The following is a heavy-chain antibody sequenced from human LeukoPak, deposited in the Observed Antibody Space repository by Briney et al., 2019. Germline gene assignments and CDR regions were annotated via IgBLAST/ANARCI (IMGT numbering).Heavy chain of an antibody. CDR1: GFTFSNFW. J-gene: IGHJ4*02. CDR3: ARGDDFPGDH. CDR2: IHPEGNET. Sequence: GGSLRLSCAVSGFTFSNFWMSWVRQAPGRGLEWVANIHPEGNETYHVESVKGRFTISRDNTKNLLFLQMNGLRVENTAVYYCARGDDFPGDHWGQGTLVTVSS. D-gene: IGHD2/OR15-2a*01. V-gene: IGHV3-7*04.